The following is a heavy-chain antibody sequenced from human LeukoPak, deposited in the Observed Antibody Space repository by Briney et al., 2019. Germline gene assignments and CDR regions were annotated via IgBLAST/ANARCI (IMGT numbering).Heavy chain of an antibody. CDR1: GFTFSSYS. V-gene: IGHV3-21*01. D-gene: IGHD3-16*01. J-gene: IGHJ4*02. Sequence: GGSLRLSCAASGFTFSSYSMNWVRQAPGKGLEWVSSISSSSSYMYYADSVKGRFTISRDNAKNSLYLQMNSLRAEDTAVYYCARESRTITFDYWGQGTLVTVSS. CDR3: ARESRTITFDY. CDR2: ISSSSSYM.